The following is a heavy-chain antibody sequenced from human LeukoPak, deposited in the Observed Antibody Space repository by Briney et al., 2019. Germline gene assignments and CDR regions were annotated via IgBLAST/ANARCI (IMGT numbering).Heavy chain of an antibody. J-gene: IGHJ3*02. CDR2: NNPNSGGA. CDR1: GNTFTGYF. Sequence: ASVKVSCKAPGNTFTGYFIHWVRQAPGQGFEWMGWNNPNSGGANYAQKFQGRVSMTRDTSINTAFMELSSLRFVDTAVYYCASLDAFDMWGQGTMVTVS. CDR3: ASLDAFDM. V-gene: IGHV1-2*02.